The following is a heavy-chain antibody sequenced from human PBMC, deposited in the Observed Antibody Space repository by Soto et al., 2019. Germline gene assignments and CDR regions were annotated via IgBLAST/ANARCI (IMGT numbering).Heavy chain of an antibody. Sequence: PSETLSLTCTVSGGSFKSGSYSWSWIRQPPGKGLEWIGYVYHTGRTSYNPSLKSRVSISMDTSKNQFSLKLSSVTAADTAVYYCATGGYCSSTSCYTNAFDIWGQGTMVTVSS. CDR2: VYHTGRT. CDR1: GGSFKSGSYS. J-gene: IGHJ3*02. D-gene: IGHD2-2*02. CDR3: ATGGYCSSTSCYTNAFDI. V-gene: IGHV4-61*01.